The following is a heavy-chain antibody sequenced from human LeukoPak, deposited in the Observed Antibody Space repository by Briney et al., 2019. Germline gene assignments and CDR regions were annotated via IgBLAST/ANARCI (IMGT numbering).Heavy chain of an antibody. CDR2: INPNSAGT. J-gene: IGHJ6*02. CDR3: ARGGSSSWQEFFYYYYGMDV. Sequence: ASVKVSCKASGYTFTGYYMHWVRQAPGQGLEWMGWINPNSAGTNYAQKFQGRVTMTRDTSISTAYMELSRLRSDDTAVYYCARGGSSSWQEFFYYYYGMDVWGQGTTVTVSS. CDR1: GYTFTGYY. D-gene: IGHD6-13*01. V-gene: IGHV1-2*02.